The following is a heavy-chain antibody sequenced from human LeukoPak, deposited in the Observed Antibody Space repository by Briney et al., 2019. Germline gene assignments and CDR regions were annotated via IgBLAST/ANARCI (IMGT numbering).Heavy chain of an antibody. J-gene: IGHJ4*02. Sequence: GGSLRPSCTASGFTFGDYALTWVRQAPGKGLEWVGLIRSKAYGGTAEYAASVKGRFSISRDDSGSIVYLQMNSLKTEDTAVYYCTRGPGIAVTGSYYWGQGTLVTVSS. D-gene: IGHD6-19*01. CDR1: GFTFGDYA. V-gene: IGHV3-49*04. CDR2: IRSKAYGGTA. CDR3: TRGPGIAVTGSYY.